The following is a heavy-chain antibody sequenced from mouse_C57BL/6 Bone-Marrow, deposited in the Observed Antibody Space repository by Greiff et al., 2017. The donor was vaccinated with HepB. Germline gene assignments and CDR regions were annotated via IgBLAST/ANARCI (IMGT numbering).Heavy chain of an antibody. CDR1: GFTFSSYA. V-gene: IGHV5-4*01. J-gene: IGHJ4*01. CDR3: ARDADYYGSSVGYSAMDY. D-gene: IGHD1-1*01. CDR2: ISDGGSYT. Sequence: DVQLVESGGGLVKPGGSLKLSCAASGFTFSSYAMSWVRQTPEKRLEWVATISDGGSYTYYPDNVKGRFTISRDNAKNNLYLQMSHLKSEDTAMYYCARDADYYGSSVGYSAMDYWGQGTSVTVSS.